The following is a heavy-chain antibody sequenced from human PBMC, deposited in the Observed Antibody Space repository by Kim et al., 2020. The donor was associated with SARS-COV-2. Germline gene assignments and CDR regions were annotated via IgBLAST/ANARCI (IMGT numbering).Heavy chain of an antibody. V-gene: IGHV3-23*01. CDR2: IDGSDGTT. D-gene: IGHD2-21*01. Sequence: GGSLRLSCTTSGFTFTGHAMSWVRQARGKGLEWVSSIDGSDGTTYYVDSVKGRFSISRDDSKNTLYLQMSALRADDTAAYYCLKGGWGWIWDYWGQGTLV. CDR1: GFTFTGHA. J-gene: IGHJ4*02. CDR3: LKGGWGWIWDY.